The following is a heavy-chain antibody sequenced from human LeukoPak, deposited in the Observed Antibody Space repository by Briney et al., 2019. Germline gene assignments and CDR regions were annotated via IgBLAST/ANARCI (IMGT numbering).Heavy chain of an antibody. Sequence: PSETLSLTCPVSGGSISSHYMSWIRQPPGKGLEWIGYIYYSGSTNYNPSLKSRVTISVDTSKNQFSLKLSSVHAADTAVYYCARHIVVVYENWFDPWGQGTLVTVSS. CDR3: ARHIVVVYENWFDP. J-gene: IGHJ5*02. CDR1: GGSISSHY. D-gene: IGHD2-2*01. V-gene: IGHV4-59*08. CDR2: IYYSGST.